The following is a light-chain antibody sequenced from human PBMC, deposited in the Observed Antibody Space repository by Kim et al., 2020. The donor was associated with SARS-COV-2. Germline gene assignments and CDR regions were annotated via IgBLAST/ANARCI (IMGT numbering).Light chain of an antibody. V-gene: IGLV4-69*01. CDR3: QTWGTGIVV. Sequence: ASVKLTCTLSSGHSDYSIAWHQQQPEQGPRYLMKVNSDGSHNKGDGIPDRYSGSSSGAERYLTISSLQSEDEADYYCQTWGTGIVVFGGGTKVTVL. CDR1: SGHSDYS. CDR2: VNSDGSH. J-gene: IGLJ2*01.